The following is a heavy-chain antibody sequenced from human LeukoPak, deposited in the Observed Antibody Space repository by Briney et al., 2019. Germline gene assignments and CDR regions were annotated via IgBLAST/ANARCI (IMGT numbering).Heavy chain of an antibody. J-gene: IGHJ5*02. CDR1: GFTVSSNY. D-gene: IGHD3-3*01. Sequence: GGSLKLSCAASGFTVSSNYMSWVRQAPGKGLEWVSVIYSGGSTYYADSVKGRFTISRDNSKNTLYLQMNSLRAEDTAVYYCAKDGLWGDFWSGPTPWFDPWGQGTLVTVSS. V-gene: IGHV3-53*05. CDR3: AKDGLWGDFWSGPTPWFDP. CDR2: IYSGGST.